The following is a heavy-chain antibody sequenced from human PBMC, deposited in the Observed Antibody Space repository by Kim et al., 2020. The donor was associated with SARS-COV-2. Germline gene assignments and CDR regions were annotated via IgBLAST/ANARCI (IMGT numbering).Heavy chain of an antibody. V-gene: IGHV3-21*01. D-gene: IGHD6-19*01. J-gene: IGHJ4*02. CDR2: ISSSSSYI. Sequence: GGSLRLSCAASGFTFISYSMNWVRQAPGKGLEWVSSISSSSSYIYYADSVKGRFTISRDNAENSLYLQMNSLRAEDTAVYYCSKNMVAAVAGTFDYWGQGTLVTVSS. CDR1: GFTFISYS. CDR3: SKNMVAAVAGTFDY.